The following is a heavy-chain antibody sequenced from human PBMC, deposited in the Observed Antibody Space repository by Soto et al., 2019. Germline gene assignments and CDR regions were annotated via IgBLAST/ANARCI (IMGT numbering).Heavy chain of an antibody. CDR1: GGTFSCYA. D-gene: IGHD2-2*01. J-gene: IGHJ6*02. Sequence: EASVKVSCKASGGTFSCYAISWVRQAPGQGLEWMGGIIPIFGTANYAQKFQGRVTITADESTSTAYMELSSLGSEDTAVYYCARHVPAAGYYYGMDVWGQGTTVTVSS. CDR2: IIPIFGTA. CDR3: ARHVPAAGYYYGMDV. V-gene: IGHV1-69*13.